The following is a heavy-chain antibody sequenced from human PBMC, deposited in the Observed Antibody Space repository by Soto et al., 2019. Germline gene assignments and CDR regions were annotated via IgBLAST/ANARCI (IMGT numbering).Heavy chain of an antibody. CDR1: GDSMTSGRYY. CDR2: IYYTGVT. D-gene: IGHD2-15*01. V-gene: IGHV4-39*07. CDR3: ARGAPRPRDVTSCFHF. Sequence: PSETLSLTCSVSGDSMTSGRYYGSWVRHHPGKGLEWVGSIYYTGVTYFNPSLKSRITVSMDTSKNEFSLKLTSVTSADKAVYFCARGAPRPRDVTSCFHFWGQGTLVAVSS. J-gene: IGHJ4*02.